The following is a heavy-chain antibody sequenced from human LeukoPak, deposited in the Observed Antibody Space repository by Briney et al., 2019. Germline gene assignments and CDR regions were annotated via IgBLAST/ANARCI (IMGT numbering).Heavy chain of an antibody. CDR2: IGTAGDT. J-gene: IGHJ4*02. D-gene: IGHD6-19*01. CDR3: ARGGGIAVADY. V-gene: IGHV3-13*01. Sequence: PGGSLRLSCAASGFTFSSYDMHWVRQATGKGLEWVSAIGTAGDTYYPGSVKGRFTISRENAKNSLYLQMNSLRAGDTAVYYCARGGGIAVADYWGQGTLVTVSS. CDR1: GFTFSSYD.